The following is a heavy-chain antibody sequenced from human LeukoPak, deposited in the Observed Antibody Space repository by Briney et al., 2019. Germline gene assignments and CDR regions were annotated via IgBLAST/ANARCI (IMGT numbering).Heavy chain of an antibody. CDR2: ISAYNGNT. V-gene: IGHV1-18*01. D-gene: IGHD5-18*01. CDR1: GYTFTSYG. J-gene: IGHJ4*02. CDR3: ARGFPVNTAMVYYFDY. Sequence: ASVKVSCKASGYTFTSYGISWVRQAPGQGREWMGWISAYNGNTNYAQKLQGRVTMTTDTSTSTAYMELRSLRSDDTAVYYCARGFPVNTAMVYYFDYWGQGTLVTVSS.